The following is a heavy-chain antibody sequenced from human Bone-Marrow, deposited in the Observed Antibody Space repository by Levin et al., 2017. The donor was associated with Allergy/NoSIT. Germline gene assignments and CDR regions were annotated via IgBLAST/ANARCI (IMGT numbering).Heavy chain of an antibody. CDR2: IYYSGST. Sequence: SETLSLTCTVSGGSVSSGDYYWSWIRLAPGTGLEWIGHIYYSGSTYYHPSLRGRLTISVDTSKNQFSLKLRSVTAADTAVYYCAREGLCSGGGCYPTFHYYGMDVWSQGSTVTVSS. CDR1: GGSVSSGDYY. CDR3: AREGLCSGGGCYPTFHYYGMDV. V-gene: IGHV4-61*08. J-gene: IGHJ6*02. D-gene: IGHD2-15*01.